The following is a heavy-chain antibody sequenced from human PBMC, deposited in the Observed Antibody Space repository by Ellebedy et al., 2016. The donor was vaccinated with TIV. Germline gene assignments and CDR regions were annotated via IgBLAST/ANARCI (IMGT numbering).Heavy chain of an antibody. CDR2: ISGSGGST. D-gene: IGHD1-26*01. J-gene: IGHJ4*02. V-gene: IGHV3-23*01. CDR3: ASWSSGGYDNY. Sequence: GESLKISXAASGFTFSSYAMSWVRQAPGKGLEWVSAISGSGGSTYYADSAKGRFTISRDNSKNTLYLQMNGLRAEDTAVYYCASWSSGGYDNYWGQGTLITVSS. CDR1: GFTFSSYA.